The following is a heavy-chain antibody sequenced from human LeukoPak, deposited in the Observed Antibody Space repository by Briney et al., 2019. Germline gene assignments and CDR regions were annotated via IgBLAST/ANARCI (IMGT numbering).Heavy chain of an antibody. CDR2: IWYDGSNK. CDR3: ARDFSATLDY. J-gene: IGHJ4*02. D-gene: IGHD2-15*01. V-gene: IGHV3-33*08. CDR1: GFTFSSYA. Sequence: GRSLRLSCAASGFTFSSYAMHWVRQAPGKGLEWVAVIWYDGSNKYYADSVKGRFTISRDNSKNTLYLQMNSLRAEDTAVYYCARDFSATLDYWGQGTLVTVSS.